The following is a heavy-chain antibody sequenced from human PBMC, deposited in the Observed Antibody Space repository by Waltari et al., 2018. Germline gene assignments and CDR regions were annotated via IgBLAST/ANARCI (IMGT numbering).Heavy chain of an antibody. D-gene: IGHD3-10*01. Sequence: VQVLESGGGVVQPGGSLTISCVASGFPFTNSVMSRVRQTPEKGLAWVSTITGTGGGPPYANSPYYADSVKGRFTISRDNSKNTISLQMSSLSAEDTGVYYCAKGSGMDVWGQGTTVTVSS. J-gene: IGHJ6*02. CDR2: ITGTGGGPPYANSP. CDR1: GFPFTNSV. CDR3: AKGSGMDV. V-gene: IGHV3-23*01.